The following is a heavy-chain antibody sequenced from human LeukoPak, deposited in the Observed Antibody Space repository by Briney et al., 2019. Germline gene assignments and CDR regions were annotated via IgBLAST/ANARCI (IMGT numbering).Heavy chain of an antibody. CDR3: ARDSGVLEWGY. D-gene: IGHD3-3*01. CDR1: GFSVSNNY. CDR2: ISSSSGTI. Sequence: GGSLRLSCAASGFSVSNNYMSWVRQAPGKGLEWVSFISSSSGTIYYADSVKGRFTISRDNAKNSLYLQMNSLRAEDTAVYYCARDSGVLEWGYWGQGTLVTVSS. V-gene: IGHV3-48*01. J-gene: IGHJ4*02.